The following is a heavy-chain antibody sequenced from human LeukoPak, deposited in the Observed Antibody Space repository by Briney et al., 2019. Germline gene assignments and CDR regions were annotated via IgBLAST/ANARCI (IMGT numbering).Heavy chain of an antibody. CDR3: AKAGIWFGELLDY. Sequence: GGSLRLSCAASGFTFSTYSMSWVRQAPGKGLEWVSYISGSSDAIYYGDSVKGRFTISRDNAKNSLYLQMNSLRDEDTAVYYCAKAGIWFGELLDYWGQGTLVTVSS. J-gene: IGHJ4*02. CDR1: GFTFSTYS. V-gene: IGHV3-48*02. D-gene: IGHD3-10*01. CDR2: ISGSSDAI.